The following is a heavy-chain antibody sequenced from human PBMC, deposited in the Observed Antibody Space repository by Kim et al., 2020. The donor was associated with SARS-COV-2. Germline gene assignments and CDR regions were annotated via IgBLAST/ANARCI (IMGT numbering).Heavy chain of an antibody. CDR1: GGSFSGYY. D-gene: IGHD6-13*01. CDR3: ARLSSSWTKHQKLYNWFDP. J-gene: IGHJ5*02. V-gene: IGHV4-34*01. CDR2: INHSGST. Sequence: SETLSLTCAVYGGSFSGYYWSWIRQPPGKWLEWIGEINHSGSTNYNPSLKSRVTISVDTSKNQFSLKLSSVTAADTAVYYCARLSSSWTKHQKLYNWFDPWGQEPWSPSPQ.